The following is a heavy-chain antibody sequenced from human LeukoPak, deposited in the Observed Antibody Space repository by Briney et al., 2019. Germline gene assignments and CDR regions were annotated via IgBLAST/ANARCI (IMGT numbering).Heavy chain of an antibody. V-gene: IGHV3-21*01. CDR2: ISSSSIYV. J-gene: IGHJ4*02. Sequence: GGSLRLSCAASGFTFSDYDMNWVRQAPGKGLEWVSSISSSSIYVSYADSVKGRYTISRDNAKNSLYLQMNSLRAEDTAVYYCARDMFSGSYSGVNYWGQGILVTVSS. CDR3: ARDMFSGSYSGVNY. CDR1: GFTFSDYD. D-gene: IGHD1-26*01.